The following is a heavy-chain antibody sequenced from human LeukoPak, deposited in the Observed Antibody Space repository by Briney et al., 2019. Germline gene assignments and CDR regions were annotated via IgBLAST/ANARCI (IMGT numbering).Heavy chain of an antibody. CDR3: ARGIRGSGYVHFDY. CDR1: GFTFSSYS. CDR2: ISSSSSYI. J-gene: IGHJ4*02. V-gene: IGHV3-21*01. Sequence: GGSLRLSCAASGFTFSSYSMNWVRQAPGKGLEWVSSISSSSSYIYYADSVKGRFTISRDNAKNSLYLQMNSLRAEDTAVYYCARGIRGSGYVHFDYWGQGTLVTVSS. D-gene: IGHD5-12*01.